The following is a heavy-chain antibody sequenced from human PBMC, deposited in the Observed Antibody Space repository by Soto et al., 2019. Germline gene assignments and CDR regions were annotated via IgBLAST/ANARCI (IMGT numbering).Heavy chain of an antibody. CDR1: GYTFTGYY. J-gene: IGHJ5*02. V-gene: IGHV1-2*04. CDR3: ARAHSSWYEAQNWFDP. Sequence: ASVKVSCKASGYTFTGYYMHWVRQAPGQGLEWMGWINPNSGGTNYAQKFQGWVTMTRDTSISTAYMELSRLRSDDTAVYYCARAHSSWYEAQNWFDPWGQGTLVTAPQ. CDR2: INPNSGGT. D-gene: IGHD6-13*01.